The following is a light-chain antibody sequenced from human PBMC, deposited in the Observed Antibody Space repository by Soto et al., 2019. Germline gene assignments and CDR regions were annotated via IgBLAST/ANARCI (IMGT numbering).Light chain of an antibody. J-gene: IGKJ3*01. CDR3: QKYISVPFT. CDR2: ASS. Sequence: DIQMTQSPSSVSASVGDRVTITCRASQDILSWLAWYQQKPGEAPRLLIYASSNLQSGVPSRFSGSGSGTDFTLTISSLQPEDVATYYCQKYISVPFTFGPGTSVEIK. CDR1: QDILSW. V-gene: IGKV1-12*01.